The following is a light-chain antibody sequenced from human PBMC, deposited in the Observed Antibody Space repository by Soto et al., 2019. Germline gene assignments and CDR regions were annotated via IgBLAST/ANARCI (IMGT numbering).Light chain of an antibody. CDR2: GAS. Sequence: EIVLTQSPGTLSLSPGERVTLSCRASQNITNNYLAWYQQKPGQAPRLLIFGASTRSTGIPDGFSGGGSGTEFSLTIIRLEPGDFAVYYCKQYATSFTFGPGSNVDV. CDR3: KQYATSFT. V-gene: IGKV3-20*01. J-gene: IGKJ3*01. CDR1: QNITNNY.